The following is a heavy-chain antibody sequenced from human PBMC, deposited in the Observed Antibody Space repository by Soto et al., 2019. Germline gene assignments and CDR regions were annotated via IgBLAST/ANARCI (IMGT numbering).Heavy chain of an antibody. D-gene: IGHD1-1*01. V-gene: IGHV1-69*06. CDR3: ARVAPPSYTTGTIIDY. CDR2: IIPIFGTA. CDR1: GGTFSSYA. Sequence: QVQLVQSGAEVKKPGSSVKVSCKASGGTFSSYAISWVRQAPGQGLEWMGGIIPIFGTANYAQKFQGRVTITADKSTRTAYMELSSLRSEDTAVYYCARVAPPSYTTGTIIDYWGQGTLVTVSS. J-gene: IGHJ4*02.